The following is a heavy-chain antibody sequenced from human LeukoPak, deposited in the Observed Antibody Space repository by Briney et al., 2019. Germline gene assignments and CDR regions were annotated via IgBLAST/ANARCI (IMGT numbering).Heavy chain of an antibody. J-gene: IGHJ4*02. D-gene: IGHD2-2*02. Sequence: SETLSLTCTVSGGSISSSSYYWGWIRQPPGKGLEWIGTIYYSGSTYYNPSLKSRVIISVDTSKNQFSLKLTSVTAADTAVYYCARLYTGVAPQGYWGQGTLVTVSS. CDR2: IYYSGST. CDR3: ARLYTGVAPQGY. V-gene: IGHV4-39*01. CDR1: GGSISSSSYY.